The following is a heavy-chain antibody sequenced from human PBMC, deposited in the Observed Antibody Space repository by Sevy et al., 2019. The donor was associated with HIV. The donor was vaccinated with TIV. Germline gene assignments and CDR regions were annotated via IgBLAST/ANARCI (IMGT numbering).Heavy chain of an antibody. D-gene: IGHD5-18*01. CDR3: ARGGCSYGYGHYYGMDV. CDR2: INPNSGGT. CDR1: GYTFTGYY. Sequence: ASVKVSCKASGYTFTGYYMHWVRQAPGQGLEWMGWINPNSGGTNYAEEFQGRVTMTRDTSISPAYMELSRLRSDDTAVYYCARGGCSYGYGHYYGMDVWGQGTTVTVSS. J-gene: IGHJ6*02. V-gene: IGHV1-2*02.